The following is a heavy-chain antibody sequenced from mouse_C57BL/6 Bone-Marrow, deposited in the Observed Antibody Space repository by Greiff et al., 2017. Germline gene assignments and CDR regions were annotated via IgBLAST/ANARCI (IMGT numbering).Heavy chain of an antibody. CDR3: ARGGGYYGGAMDY. CDR2: INPGSGGT. Sequence: VQLQQSGAELVRPGTSVKVSCKASGYAFTNYLIEWVKQRPGQGLEWIGVINPGSGGTNYNEKFKGKATLTADKSSSTAYMQLSSLTSEDSAVYFCARGGGYYGGAMDYWGQGTSGTVSS. J-gene: IGHJ4*01. D-gene: IGHD2-3*01. CDR1: GYAFTNYL. V-gene: IGHV1-54*01.